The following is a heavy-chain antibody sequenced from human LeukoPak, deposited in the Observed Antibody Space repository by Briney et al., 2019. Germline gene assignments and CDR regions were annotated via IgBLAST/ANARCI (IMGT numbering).Heavy chain of an antibody. V-gene: IGHV3-11*04. CDR3: ASGGYNYYYDSGGYLQHR. CDR1: GFTFRDYY. Sequence: GGSLRLSCAASGFTFRDYYMSWLRQAPGKGLECVSYISSSDSTIHYADSVKGRFTISRDNAKNSLYLQMNSLRADDTAVYYCASGGYNYYYDSGGYLQHRWGRGTLVTVSS. J-gene: IGHJ4*02. D-gene: IGHD3-22*01. CDR2: ISSSDSTI.